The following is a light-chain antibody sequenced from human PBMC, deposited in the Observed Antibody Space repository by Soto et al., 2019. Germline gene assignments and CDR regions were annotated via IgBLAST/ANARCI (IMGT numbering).Light chain of an antibody. CDR2: DTF. CDR3: LQDHAYPWT. J-gene: IGKJ1*01. Sequence: DIQMTQSPSSLSASVGARVTITCRASQGIANDLDWYQQRPGKAPERLIYDTFTLASGVPSRFSGSGSGAEFTLTIASLQPEDIATYYCLQDHAYPWTFGQGTKVELK. CDR1: QGIAND. V-gene: IGKV1-17*01.